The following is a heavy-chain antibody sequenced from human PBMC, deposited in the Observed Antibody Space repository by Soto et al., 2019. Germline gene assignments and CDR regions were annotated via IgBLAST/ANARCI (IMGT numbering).Heavy chain of an antibody. V-gene: IGHV1-18*01. D-gene: IGHD1-1*01. CDR1: GYTLDNHA. CDR2: IGALLYNDAT. CDR3: CKRNKGGGGRYLRP. Sequence: QIQVVQSEVEVKRPGASVRISCKASGYTLDNHAVTWVRQAPGQGLEWMGWIGALLYNDATNHAREFQGRTPHAKDTTPNPSQLELGRPRSRHPAVFYLCKRNKGGGGRYLRPRGRGPPVVVSS. J-gene: IGHJ2*01.